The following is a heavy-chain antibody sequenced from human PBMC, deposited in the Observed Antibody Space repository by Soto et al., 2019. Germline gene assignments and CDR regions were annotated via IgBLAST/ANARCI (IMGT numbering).Heavy chain of an antibody. V-gene: IGHV4-30-4*01. CDR2: IYYSGSI. Sequence: KASETLSLTCTVSGGSINSGDYYWSWIRQPPGKGLEWIGYIYYSGSIFYNPSLESRVTISIDTSKNQFSLKLSSVTAADTAVYYCARDDCRGTRCSYYYGMDVWGQGTTVTVSS. D-gene: IGHD2-15*01. CDR3: ARDDCRGTRCSYYYGMDV. J-gene: IGHJ6*02. CDR1: GGSINSGDYY.